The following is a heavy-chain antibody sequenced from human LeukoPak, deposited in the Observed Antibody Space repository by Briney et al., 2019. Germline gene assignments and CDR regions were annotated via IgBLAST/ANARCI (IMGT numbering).Heavy chain of an antibody. Sequence: GGSLRLSCAASGFTFSSYAMHWVRQAPGKGLEWVAVISYDGSNKHYADSVKGRFTISRDNSKNTLYLQMNSLRAEDTAVYYCARYSSGFDYWGQGTLVTVSS. D-gene: IGHD6-19*01. CDR3: ARYSSGFDY. CDR2: ISYDGSNK. V-gene: IGHV3-30-3*01. CDR1: GFTFSSYA. J-gene: IGHJ4*02.